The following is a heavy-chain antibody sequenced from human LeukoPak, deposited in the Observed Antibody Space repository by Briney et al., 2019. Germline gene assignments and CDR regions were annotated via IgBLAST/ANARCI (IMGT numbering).Heavy chain of an antibody. CDR1: GFIFSDHW. V-gene: IGHV3-74*01. J-gene: IGHJ4*02. Sequence: GGSLRLSCAASGFIFSDHWMHWVRHAPGKGLVWLSRINNDGSSTIYADSVKGRFTFSRDNAENTLFLEMSSLRVEDTAVYYCVRERNNFWSGHHSIFDSWGQGTLVTVSS. D-gene: IGHD3-3*01. CDR3: VRERNNFWSGHHSIFDS. CDR2: INNDGSST.